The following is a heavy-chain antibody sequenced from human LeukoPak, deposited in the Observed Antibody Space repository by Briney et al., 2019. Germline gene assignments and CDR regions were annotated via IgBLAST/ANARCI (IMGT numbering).Heavy chain of an antibody. CDR2: IYYSGST. D-gene: IGHD3-22*01. V-gene: IGHV4-59*08. J-gene: IGHJ3*02. CDR1: GGSISSYY. CDR3: ARRFYYYDSSGFKDAFDT. Sequence: PSETLSLTCTVSGGSISSYYWSWIRQPPGKGLEWIGYIYYSGSTNYNPSLKSRVTISVDTSKNQFSLKLSSVTAADTAVYYCARRFYYYDSSGFKDAFDTWGQGTMVTVSS.